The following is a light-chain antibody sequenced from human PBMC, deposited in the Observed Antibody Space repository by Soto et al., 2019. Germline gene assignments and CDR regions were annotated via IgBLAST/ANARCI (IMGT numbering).Light chain of an antibody. J-gene: IGKJ1*01. CDR3: QQYDYWWT. Sequence: EVVMTQSPATLSVSPGERVTLSCRASQSVSNNLAWYRQKPGQVPRLLIYSVSARATGVPPRFSGSGSGTEFALTISSLQSEDFGVYYCQQYDYWWTFGQGTKVEI. CDR1: QSVSNN. V-gene: IGKV3-15*01. CDR2: SVS.